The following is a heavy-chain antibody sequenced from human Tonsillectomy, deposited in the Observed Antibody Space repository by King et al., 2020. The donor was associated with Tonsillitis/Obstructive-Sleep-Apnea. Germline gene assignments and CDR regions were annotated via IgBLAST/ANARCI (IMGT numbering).Heavy chain of an antibody. CDR1: GYSFTSYW. D-gene: IGHD2-2*01. CDR3: ARGSTDYYYYMDV. CDR2: IYPDDSDT. V-gene: IGHV5-51*01. J-gene: IGHJ6*03. Sequence: QLVQSGAEVKKPGESLKISCKGSGYSFTSYWIAWVRQMPGKGLEWMGIIYPDDSDTRYSPSFTGQVTISADKSISTAYLQWTSLKASDTAMYYCARGSTDYYYYMDVWGKGTTVTVSS.